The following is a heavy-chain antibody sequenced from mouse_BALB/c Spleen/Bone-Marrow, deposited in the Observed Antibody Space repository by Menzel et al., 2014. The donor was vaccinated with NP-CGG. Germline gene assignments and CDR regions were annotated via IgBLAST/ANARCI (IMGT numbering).Heavy chain of an antibody. D-gene: IGHD1-1*01. V-gene: IGHV5-9-3*01. CDR3: ARPPYYGSSEWYFDV. CDR2: ISSGGSYT. CDR1: GFTFSSYA. Sequence: EVKLVESGGGLVKPGGSLKLSCAASGFTFSSYAMSWVRQTPEKKLEWVATISSGGSYTYYPDSVKGRFTISRDNAKNTLYLQMSSLRSEDTAMYYCARPPYYGSSEWYFDVWAQGPRSPSPQ. J-gene: IGHJ1*01.